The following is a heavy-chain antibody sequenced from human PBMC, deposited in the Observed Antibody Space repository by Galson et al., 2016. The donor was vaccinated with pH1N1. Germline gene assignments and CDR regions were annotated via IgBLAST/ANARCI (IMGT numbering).Heavy chain of an antibody. CDR2: IYLGGSHT. J-gene: IGHJ3*02. V-gene: IGHV5-51*01. D-gene: IGHD4-17*01. CDR3: ARQNDYGDYRGDAFDI. Sequence: QSGAEVTKPGESLKISCKGSGYSFSSSWIGWVRQVPGKGLEWMGIIYLGGSHTRYSPSFQGQVTISADKSINIVYLQWSSLKASDTAIYYCARQNDYGDYRGDAFDIWGQGTMVIVSS. CDR1: GYSFSSSW.